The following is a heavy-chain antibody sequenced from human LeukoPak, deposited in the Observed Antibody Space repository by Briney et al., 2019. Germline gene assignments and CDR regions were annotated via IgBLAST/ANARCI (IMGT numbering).Heavy chain of an antibody. Sequence: GGSLRLSCAASGFAFSSYAMSWVRQAPGEGLEWVSAISGSGGSTYYADSVKGRFTISRDNSKNTLYLQMNSLRAEDTAVYYCAILTVDIVATTSFDYWGQGTLVTVSS. CDR1: GFAFSSYA. CDR2: ISGSGGST. J-gene: IGHJ4*02. CDR3: AILTVDIVATTSFDY. V-gene: IGHV3-23*01. D-gene: IGHD5-12*01.